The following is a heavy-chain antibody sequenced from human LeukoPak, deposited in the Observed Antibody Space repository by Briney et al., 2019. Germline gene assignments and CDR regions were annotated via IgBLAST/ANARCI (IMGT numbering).Heavy chain of an antibody. V-gene: IGHV1-2*02. CDR3: AREEDPNFYNYGMDV. CDR2: INPNSGGT. Sequence: ASVKVSCKASGYTFTGYYMNWVRQAPGQGLEWMGWINPNSGGTKYAQKFQGRVTMTRDTSISTAYMELSRLRSDDTAVYYCAREEDPNFYNYGMDVWGQGTTVTDPS. J-gene: IGHJ6*02. CDR1: GYTFTGYY.